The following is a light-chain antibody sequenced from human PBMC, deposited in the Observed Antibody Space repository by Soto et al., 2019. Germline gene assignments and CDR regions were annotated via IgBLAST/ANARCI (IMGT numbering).Light chain of an antibody. J-gene: IGKJ4*02. CDR3: QQSYST. Sequence: DIQMTQSPSSLSASVGDRVTITCRASQSISSYLNWYQQKPGKAPKLLIYAASNLQSGVPSRFSGSGSGTDFTLTISSLQPEDFATYYCQQSYSTFGGGTKVEIK. V-gene: IGKV1-39*01. CDR2: AAS. CDR1: QSISSY.